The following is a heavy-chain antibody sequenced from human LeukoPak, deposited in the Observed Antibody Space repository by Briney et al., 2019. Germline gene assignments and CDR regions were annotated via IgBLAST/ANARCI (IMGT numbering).Heavy chain of an antibody. CDR2: IYYSGNT. V-gene: IGHV4-39*07. CDR3: ARMISSSPIDY. D-gene: IGHD6-13*01. J-gene: IGHJ4*02. CDR1: GGSFSSSSYS. Sequence: SETLSLACTVSGGSFSSSSYSWGWIRQPPGKGLEWIGSIYYSGNTYYNASLKSRVTISVDTSKTQFSLKLSSVTVADTALYYCARMISSSPIDYWGQGALVIVSS.